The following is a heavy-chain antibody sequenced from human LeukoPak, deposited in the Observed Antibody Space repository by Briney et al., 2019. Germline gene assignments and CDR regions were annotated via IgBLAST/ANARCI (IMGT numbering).Heavy chain of an antibody. CDR2: VYYSGNA. CDR3: ARLLEYNYGRNWLDP. D-gene: IGHD5-18*01. Sequence: SETLSLTCTVSGGSISGYYWSWIRQPPGKGLEWVGYVYYSGNANYNPSLKSRITISVETSKNQFSLKLSSVTAADTAVYYCARLLEYNYGRNWLDPWGQGAQVTVSS. CDR1: GGSISGYY. V-gene: IGHV4-59*08. J-gene: IGHJ5*02.